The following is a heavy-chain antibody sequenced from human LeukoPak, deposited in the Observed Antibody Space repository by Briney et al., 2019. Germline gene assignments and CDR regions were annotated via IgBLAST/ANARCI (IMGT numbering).Heavy chain of an antibody. V-gene: IGHV3-30*03. CDR3: ARDYYDSSGYYPPGHFDY. J-gene: IGHJ4*02. CDR1: GFTFSSYW. Sequence: GGSLRLSCAASGFTFSSYWMSWVRKAPGKGLERVAVISYDGSNKYYADSVKGRFTISRDKSKNTLYLQMNSLRAEDTAVYYCARDYYDSSGYYPPGHFDYWGQGTLVTVSS. D-gene: IGHD3-22*01. CDR2: ISYDGSNK.